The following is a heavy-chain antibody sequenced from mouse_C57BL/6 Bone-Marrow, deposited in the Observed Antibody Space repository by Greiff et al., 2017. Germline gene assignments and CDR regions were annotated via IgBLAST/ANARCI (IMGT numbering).Heavy chain of an antibody. D-gene: IGHD1-1*01. CDR2: VYPYNGGT. J-gene: IGHJ1*03. CDR3: AREIYYYGSSYEYFDV. CDR1: GFTFTDYY. V-gene: IGHV1-36*01. Sequence: IQLQQSGPVLVKPGPSVKISCKASGFTFTDYYMHWVKQSHGKSLEWIGLVYPYNGGTSYNQKFKGKATLTVDTSSSTAYMELNSLTSEDSAVYYCAREIYYYGSSYEYFDVWGTGTTVTVSS.